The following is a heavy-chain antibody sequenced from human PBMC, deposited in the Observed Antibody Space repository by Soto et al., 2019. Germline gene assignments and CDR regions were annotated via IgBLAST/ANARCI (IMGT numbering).Heavy chain of an antibody. J-gene: IGHJ4*02. CDR2: IIPIFGTA. D-gene: IGHD2-15*01. V-gene: IGHV1-69*01. CDR1: GGTFSRHA. CDR3: ARTKCSGSSCYSWSLDY. Sequence: QVQLVQSGAEVRKPGSSVKVSCKASGGTFSRHAISWVRQAPGQGLEWMGGIIPIFGTANHAQKFQGRVTTIADESTSTVYMELSSLRSEDTAMYYCARTKCSGSSCYSWSLDYWGQGTPVTVSS.